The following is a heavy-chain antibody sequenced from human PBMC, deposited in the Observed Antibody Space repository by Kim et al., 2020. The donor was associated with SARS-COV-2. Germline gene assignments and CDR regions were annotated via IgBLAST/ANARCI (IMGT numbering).Heavy chain of an antibody. D-gene: IGHD2-15*01. Sequence: GGSLRLSCAASGFTFGEYAMHWVRQAPGKGLEWVSRISWNSGSTGYADSVKGRFTISRDNAKNSLYLQMNSLRAEDTALYYCAKDSSLVVAANEGFDYWGQGTLVTVSS. J-gene: IGHJ4*02. CDR3: AKDSSLVVAANEGFDY. CDR2: ISWNSGST. CDR1: GFTFGEYA. V-gene: IGHV3-9*01.